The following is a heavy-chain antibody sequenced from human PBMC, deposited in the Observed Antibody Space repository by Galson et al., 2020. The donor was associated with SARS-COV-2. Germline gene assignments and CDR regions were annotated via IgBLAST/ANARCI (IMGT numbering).Heavy chain of an antibody. CDR1: GFTFSRYS. D-gene: IGHD2-15*01. V-gene: IGHV3-48*01. Sequence: GESLKISCAGSGFTFSRYSMNWVRQAPGKGLEWLTYISSRSSPIMYADSVKGRFTVSRDNARNSLYLQINDLRSEDTAVYYCARDCDGTCWFDYWGQETLVTVSS. CDR2: ISSRSSPI. CDR3: ARDCDGTCWFDY. J-gene: IGHJ4*02.